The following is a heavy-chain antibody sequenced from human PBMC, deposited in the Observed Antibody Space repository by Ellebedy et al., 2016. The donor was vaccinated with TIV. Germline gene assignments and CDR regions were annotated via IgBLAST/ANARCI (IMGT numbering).Heavy chain of an antibody. CDR1: GFTFSYHW. Sequence: PGGSLRLSCEASGFTFSYHWMHWVRQAPGKGLVWVSRVNGGGVSTSYSDSVKGRFTISRDNAKKTLYLQMNSLRAEDTAVYYCTRTLTSYYFDYWGQGALVTVSS. J-gene: IGHJ4*02. V-gene: IGHV3-74*01. CDR2: VNGGGVST. D-gene: IGHD2-21*02. CDR3: TRTLTSYYFDY.